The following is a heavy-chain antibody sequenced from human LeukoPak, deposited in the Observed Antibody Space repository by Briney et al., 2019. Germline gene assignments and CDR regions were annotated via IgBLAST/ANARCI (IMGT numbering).Heavy chain of an antibody. V-gene: IGHV4-59*04. Sequence: SETLSLTCTVSGGSISSYYWSWIRQPPGKGLEWIGYIYYSGSTYYNPSLKSRVTISVDTSKNQFSLKLSSVTAADTAVYYCARHAGDIVVVPAATLYNWFDPWGQGTLVTVSS. CDR1: GGSISSYY. D-gene: IGHD2-2*01. CDR3: ARHAGDIVVVPAATLYNWFDP. CDR2: IYYSGST. J-gene: IGHJ5*02.